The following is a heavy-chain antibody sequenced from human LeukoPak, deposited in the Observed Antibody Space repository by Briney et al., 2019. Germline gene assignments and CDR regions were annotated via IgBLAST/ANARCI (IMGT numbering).Heavy chain of an antibody. Sequence: GGSLRLSCAASGFTFSSYSMNWVRQAPGKGLEWVSSISSSSSYIYYADSVKGRFTISRDNAKNSLYLQMNSLRAEDTAVYYCARAKLTEGVRWFDPWGQGTLVTVSS. CDR1: GFTFSSYS. CDR3: ARAKLTEGVRWFDP. D-gene: IGHD7-27*01. V-gene: IGHV3-21*01. CDR2: ISSSSSYI. J-gene: IGHJ5*02.